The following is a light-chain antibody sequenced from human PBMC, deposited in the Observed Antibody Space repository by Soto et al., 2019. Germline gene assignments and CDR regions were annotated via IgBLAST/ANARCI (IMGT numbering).Light chain of an antibody. CDR2: EVS. Sequence: QSALTQPASVSGSPGQSITISCTGTSSDVGSYNLVSWYQQHPGKAPKLMIYEVSKRPSGVSNRFSGSKSGNTASLTISGLQAEAEADYYCCSYAGSSTLYVFGTGTKLTVL. J-gene: IGLJ1*01. CDR3: CSYAGSSTLYV. V-gene: IGLV2-23*02. CDR1: SSDVGSYNL.